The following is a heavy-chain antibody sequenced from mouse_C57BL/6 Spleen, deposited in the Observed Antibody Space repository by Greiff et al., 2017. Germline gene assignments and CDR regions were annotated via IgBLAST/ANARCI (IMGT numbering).Heavy chain of an antibody. CDR1: GYTFTSYW. CDR3: ARRGLDWDDYFDY. V-gene: IGHV1-55*01. Sequence: QVQLQQPGAELVKPGASVKMSCKASGYTFTSYWITWVKQRPGQGLEWIGDIYPGSGSTNYNEKFKSKATLTVDTSSSTAYMQRSSLTSEDSAVYYCARRGLDWDDYFDYWGQGTTLTVSS. CDR2: IYPGSGST. J-gene: IGHJ2*01. D-gene: IGHD4-1*01.